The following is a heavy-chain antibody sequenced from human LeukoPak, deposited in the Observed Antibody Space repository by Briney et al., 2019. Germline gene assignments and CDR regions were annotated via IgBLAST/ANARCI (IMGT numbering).Heavy chain of an antibody. CDR2: ISSSGSTI. CDR1: GFTFSSYE. V-gene: IGHV3-48*03. J-gene: IGHJ4*02. D-gene: IGHD6-13*01. CDR3: ARVHSSSWYYFDY. Sequence: GGSLRLSCAASGFTFSSYEMNWVRQAPGKGLEWVSYISSSGSTIYYADSVKGRFTISRDNAKNSLCLQMNSLRAEDTAVYYCARVHSSSWYYFDYWGQGTLVTVSS.